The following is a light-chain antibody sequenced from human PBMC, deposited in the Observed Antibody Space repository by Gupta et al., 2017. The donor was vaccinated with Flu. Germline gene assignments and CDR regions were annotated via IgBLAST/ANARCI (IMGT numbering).Light chain of an antibody. CDR3: HLKDSNPMCT. J-gene: IGKJ2*02. CDR1: HSIRRY. Sequence: SRLSASVCDTGSITSRALHSIRRYLNLYQQKQKPGPKLLIFAVSSFHGGVTSRFSGSGCGTDVSLTISNRQQEEYASCYYHLKDSNPMCTFGQGTKLEIK. V-gene: IGKV1-39*01. CDR2: AVS.